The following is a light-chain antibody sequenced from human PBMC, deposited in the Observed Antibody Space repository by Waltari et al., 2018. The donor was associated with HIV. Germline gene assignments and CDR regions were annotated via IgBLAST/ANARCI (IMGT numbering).Light chain of an antibody. CDR3: QQFNYSPT. CDR2: KAS. V-gene: IGKV1-5*03. J-gene: IGKJ1*01. Sequence: DIQMTQSPSTLSASVGDRVTITCRASQSISEWVAWYQQRPGEAPKLLIYKASTLKSGVPSRFSGSGSGTEFTLTISCLHPEDFATYYCQQFNYSPTFGQGTTVEI. CDR1: QSISEW.